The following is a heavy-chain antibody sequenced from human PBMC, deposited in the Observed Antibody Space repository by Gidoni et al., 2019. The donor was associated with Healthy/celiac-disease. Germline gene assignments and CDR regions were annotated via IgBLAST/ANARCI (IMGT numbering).Heavy chain of an antibody. J-gene: IGHJ4*02. Sequence: QVQLVQSGAEVKKPGAAVKVSCKASGYSFTSYGISRVRQAPGQGLEWMGWISAYNGNTNYAQKLQSRVTMTTDTSTSTAYMELRSLRSDDTAVYYCARLRWGNRGPYYFDYWGQGTLVTVSS. CDR2: ISAYNGNT. CDR1: GYSFTSYG. CDR3: ARLRWGNRGPYYFDY. V-gene: IGHV1-18*04. D-gene: IGHD4-17*01.